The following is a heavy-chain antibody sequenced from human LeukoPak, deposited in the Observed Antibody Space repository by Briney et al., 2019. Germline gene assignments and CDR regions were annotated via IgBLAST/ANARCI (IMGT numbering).Heavy chain of an antibody. CDR2: IRYDGSNK. CDR3: AKVRDLDTVLGRFDN. V-gene: IGHV3-30*02. CDR1: GFTFSSYG. Sequence: GGSLRLSCAASGFTFSSYGMHWVRQAPGKGLEWVAFIRYDGSNKYYADSVKGRFTISRDNSKNTLYLQMNSLRAEDTAVYYCAKVRDLDTVLGRFDNWGQGTLVTVPS. J-gene: IGHJ5*02. D-gene: IGHD5-18*01.